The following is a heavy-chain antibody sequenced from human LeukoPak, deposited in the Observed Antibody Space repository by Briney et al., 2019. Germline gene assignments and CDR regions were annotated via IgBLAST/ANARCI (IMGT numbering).Heavy chain of an antibody. D-gene: IGHD3-16*01. V-gene: IGHV4-39*07. CDR3: VRDRGLGRGFDP. CDR1: DGSITNNSYY. Sequence: PSETLSLTCSVSDGSITNNSYYWGWIRQPPGKGLEWIGNIFHSGTTYYKPSLKSRVTISVDTSKNQFSLKLNSVTAADTAFYYCVRDRGLGRGFDPWGQGTMVTVSS. J-gene: IGHJ5*02. CDR2: IFHSGTT.